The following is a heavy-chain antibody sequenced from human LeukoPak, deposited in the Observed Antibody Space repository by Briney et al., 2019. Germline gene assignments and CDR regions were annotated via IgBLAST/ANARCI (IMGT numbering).Heavy chain of an antibody. CDR3: ARMVGWGARRYYYYYMDV. V-gene: IGHV4-38-2*02. J-gene: IGHJ6*03. CDR1: GYSISSAYY. D-gene: IGHD1-26*01. CDR2: IYHSGST. Sequence: SETLSLTCTVSGYSISSAYYWGWIRQSPGKGLEWIGTIYHSGSTYYNASVKSRVTISVDMSKNQFSLKLNSVTAADTAVYYCARMVGWGARRYYYYYMDVWGKGTTVTISS.